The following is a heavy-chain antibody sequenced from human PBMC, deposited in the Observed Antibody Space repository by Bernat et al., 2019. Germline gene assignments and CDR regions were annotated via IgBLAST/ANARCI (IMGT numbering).Heavy chain of an antibody. CDR1: GFTFSSYA. V-gene: IGHV3-23*04. D-gene: IGHD5-24*01. CDR2: ISGSGGST. CDR3: AKDLWGDGYNFPPGDY. Sequence: EVQLVESGGGLVQPGGSLRLSCAASGFTFSSYAMSWVRQAPGKGLEWVSAISGSGGSTYYADSVKGRFTISRDNSKNTLYLQMNSLRAEDTAVYYCAKDLWGDGYNFPPGDYWGQGTLVTVSS. J-gene: IGHJ4*02.